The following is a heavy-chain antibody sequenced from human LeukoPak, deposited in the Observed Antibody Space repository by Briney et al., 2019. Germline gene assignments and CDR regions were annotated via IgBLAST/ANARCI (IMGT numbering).Heavy chain of an antibody. V-gene: IGHV3-30*14. CDR3: ARAPYYFDY. CDR1: GFTFSSYA. CDR2: ISYDGSNK. J-gene: IGHJ4*02. Sequence: AGGSLRLSCAASGFTFSSYAMHWVRQAPGKGLEWVAVISYDGSNKYYADSVKGRFTISRDNSKNTLYLQMNSLRAEDTAVYYCARAPYYFDYWGQGTLVTVSS.